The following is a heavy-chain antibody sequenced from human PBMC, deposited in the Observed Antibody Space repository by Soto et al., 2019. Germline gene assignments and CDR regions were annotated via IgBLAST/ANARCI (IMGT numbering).Heavy chain of an antibody. CDR2: IVVGSGNT. J-gene: IGHJ6*02. V-gene: IGHV1-58*01. D-gene: IGHD2-2*01. Sequence: GASVKVSCKASGFTFTSSAVQWVRQARGQRLEWIGWIVVGSGNTNYAQKFQERVTITRDMSTSTAYMELSSLRSEDTAVYYCAAPRAGYCSSTSCYAGVYYYYGMDVWGQGTTVTVSS. CDR3: AAPRAGYCSSTSCYAGVYYYYGMDV. CDR1: GFTFTSSA.